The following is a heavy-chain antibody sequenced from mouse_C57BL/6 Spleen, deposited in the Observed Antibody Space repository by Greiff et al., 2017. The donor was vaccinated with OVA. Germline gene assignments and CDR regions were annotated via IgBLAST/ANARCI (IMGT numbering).Heavy chain of an antibody. J-gene: IGHJ4*01. Sequence: QVQLQQPGAELVRPGSSVKLSCKASGYTFTSYWMDWVKQRPGQGLEWIGNIYPSDSETHYNQKFKDKATLTVDKSSSTAYMQLRSLTSEDSAVYYCARVYDYAMDYWGQGTSVTVSS. CDR2: IYPSDSET. CDR1: GYTFTSYW. V-gene: IGHV1-61*01. D-gene: IGHD2-3*01. CDR3: ARVYDYAMDY.